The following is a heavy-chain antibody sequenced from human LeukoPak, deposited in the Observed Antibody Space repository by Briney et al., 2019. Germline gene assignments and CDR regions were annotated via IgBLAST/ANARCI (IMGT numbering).Heavy chain of an antibody. Sequence: PGRSLRLSCEASGLTFSSHDIHWVRQAPGKGLGWVAVTSNDGTIKYYADSVEGRFTISRDNSKNTLYLQMNSLRPEDTAVYYCARDPVADKPDYFDDWGQGTLVTVSS. D-gene: IGHD6-19*01. CDR2: TSNDGTIK. V-gene: IGHV3-30-3*01. CDR3: ARDPVADKPDYFDD. J-gene: IGHJ4*02. CDR1: GLTFSSHD.